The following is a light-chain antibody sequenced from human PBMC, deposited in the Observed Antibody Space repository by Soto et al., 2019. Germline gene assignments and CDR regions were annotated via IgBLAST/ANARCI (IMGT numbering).Light chain of an antibody. CDR2: DAS. J-gene: IGKJ2*01. Sequence: DIQMTQSPSTLSASVGDRVTITCRASKNINTWVAWYQQKPGKAPKLLIYDASSLESGVPSRVSGSGSGTEFTLTISSLQPDDFATYYCQQYNSYPYTFGQGTKLEIK. CDR1: KNINTW. V-gene: IGKV1-5*01. CDR3: QQYNSYPYT.